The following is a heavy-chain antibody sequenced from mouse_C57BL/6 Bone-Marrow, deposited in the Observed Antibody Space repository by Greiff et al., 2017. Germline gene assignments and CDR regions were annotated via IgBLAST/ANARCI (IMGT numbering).Heavy chain of an antibody. CDR3: TTIAD. Sequence: VQLQQSGAELVRPGASVQLSCTASGFNIKDDYMHWVKQRPEQGLEWIGWIDPENGDTEYASKFQGKATITVDTSSNTADLQLSSLASEDTAVYYYTTIADWGHGALVTVSA. CDR2: IDPENGDT. CDR1: GFNIKDDY. J-gene: IGHJ3*01. V-gene: IGHV14-4*01.